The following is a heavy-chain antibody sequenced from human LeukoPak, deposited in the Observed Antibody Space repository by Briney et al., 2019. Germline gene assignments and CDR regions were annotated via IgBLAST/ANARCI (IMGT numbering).Heavy chain of an antibody. CDR3: ARAPRRYYYDSSGYPDY. J-gene: IGHJ4*02. D-gene: IGHD3-22*01. CDR1: GYSISSGSY. CDR2: IYHSGST. Sequence: SETLSLTCTVSGYSISSGSYWGWIRQPPGKGLEWIGSIYHSGSTYYNPFLKSRVTISVDTSKNQFSLKLSSVTAADTAAYYCARAPRRYYYDSSGYPDYWGQGTLVTVSS. V-gene: IGHV4-38-2*02.